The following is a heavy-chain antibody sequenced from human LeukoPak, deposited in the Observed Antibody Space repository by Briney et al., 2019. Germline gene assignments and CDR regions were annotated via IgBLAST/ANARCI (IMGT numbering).Heavy chain of an antibody. J-gene: IGHJ4*02. Sequence: PGGSLRLSCAASGFTFSSYAMSWVRQAPGKGPEWVSAISGSGGSTYYADSVKGRFTISRDNSKNTLYLQMNSLRAEDTAVYYCAKTYDFWSGYPEDYWGQGTLVTASS. D-gene: IGHD3-3*01. CDR2: ISGSGGST. CDR3: AKTYDFWSGYPEDY. V-gene: IGHV3-23*01. CDR1: GFTFSSYA.